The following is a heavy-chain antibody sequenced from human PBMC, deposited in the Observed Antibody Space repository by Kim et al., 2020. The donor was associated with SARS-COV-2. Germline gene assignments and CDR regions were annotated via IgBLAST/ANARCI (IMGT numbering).Heavy chain of an antibody. V-gene: IGHV4-39*01. D-gene: IGHD2-15*01. CDR3: GRHDVVNNWVDP. J-gene: IGHJ5*02. Sequence: YYNPSPKRRVTISVDTSKNHFSLKLSSVTAADTAVYYCGRHDVVNNWVDPWGQGTLVTVSS.